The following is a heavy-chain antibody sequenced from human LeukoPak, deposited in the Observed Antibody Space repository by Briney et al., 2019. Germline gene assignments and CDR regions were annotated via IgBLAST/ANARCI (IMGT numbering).Heavy chain of an antibody. D-gene: IGHD5-24*01. CDR1: GASVSSNSYY. J-gene: IGHJ4*02. CDR2: IYYSGSP. Sequence: SETLSLTCSVSGASVSSNSYYWGWIRQPPGKGLEWIGSIYYSGSPYYNPSLKSRVTISVDKSKNQFSLKLSSVTAADTAVYYCARRKGRDGYNYYFDYWGQGTLVTVSS. V-gene: IGHV4-39*01. CDR3: ARRKGRDGYNYYFDY.